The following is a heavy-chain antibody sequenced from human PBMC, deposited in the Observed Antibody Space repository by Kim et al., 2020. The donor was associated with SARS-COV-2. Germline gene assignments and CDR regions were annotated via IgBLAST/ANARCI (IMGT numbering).Heavy chain of an antibody. V-gene: IGHV2-70*11. CDR1: GFSLSTRGMC. CDR2: IDCDDAK. J-gene: IGHJ4*02. D-gene: IGHD3-22*01. Sequence: SGPTLVKPTQTLTLTCTFSGFSLSTRGMCVSWIRQPPGEALEWLARIDCDDAKYYSTSLKTRLTISKDTSKNQVVLIMTNMDPVDSATYYCARATSYHNSGYYWTLDNWGQGTLVTYSS. CDR3: ARATSYHNSGYYWTLDN.